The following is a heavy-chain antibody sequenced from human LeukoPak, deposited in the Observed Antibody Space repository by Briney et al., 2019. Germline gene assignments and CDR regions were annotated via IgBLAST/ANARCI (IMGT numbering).Heavy chain of an antibody. J-gene: IGHJ4*02. CDR3: AGGRAYYNVIEF. CDR2: INPNSGGI. D-gene: IGHD5-24*01. CDR1: GYTFTDYY. V-gene: IGHV1-2*02. Sequence: ASVTVSCKASGYTFTDYYMHWVRQAPGQGLEWMGWINPNSGGINYAQKFQGRVTMTRDTSISTGYMELSSLTSDDTAVYYCAGGRAYYNVIEFWGQGNLVTVSS.